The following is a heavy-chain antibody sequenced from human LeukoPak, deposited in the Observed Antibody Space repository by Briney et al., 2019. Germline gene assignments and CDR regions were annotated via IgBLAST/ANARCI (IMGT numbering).Heavy chain of an antibody. CDR2: INHSGST. J-gene: IGHJ5*02. V-gene: IGHV4-34*01. Sequence: PSETLSLTCTVSGGSISSYYWSWIRQPPGKGLEWIGEINHSGSTNYNPSLKSRVTISVDTSKNQFSLKLSSVTAADTAVYYCASLYYDFWSGQKGNWFDPWGQGTLVTVSS. CDR1: GGSISSYY. D-gene: IGHD3-3*01. CDR3: ASLYYDFWSGQKGNWFDP.